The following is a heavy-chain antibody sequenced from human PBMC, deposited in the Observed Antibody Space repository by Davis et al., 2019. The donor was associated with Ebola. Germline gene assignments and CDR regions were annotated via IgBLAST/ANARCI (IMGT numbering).Heavy chain of an antibody. CDR2: ISSDGYRT. CDR1: GFTFSYYA. CDR3: ARDSGTPSSYFDY. J-gene: IGHJ4*02. V-gene: IGHV3-64*01. Sequence: GESLKISCAASGFTFSYYAMHWVRQAPGKGLEYVSTISSDGYRTYYANSVKGRFTISRDNSKSTLYLQMGSLRAEDMAVYYCARDSGTPSSYFDYWGQGTLVTVSS. D-gene: IGHD1-14*01.